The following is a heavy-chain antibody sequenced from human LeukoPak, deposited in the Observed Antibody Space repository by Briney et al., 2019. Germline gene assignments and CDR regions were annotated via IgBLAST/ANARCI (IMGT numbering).Heavy chain of an antibody. CDR3: ARDAGSDCGDYAFDY. V-gene: IGHV4-59*11. J-gene: IGHJ4*02. Sequence: SETLSLTCTVSAGSIGHHSWNWLRQPPGKGLEWIGYTYYTGSTNYHPSLKSRVTISVDTSKNQFSLKLRSVTAADTAIYYCARDAGSDCGDYAFDYWGQGILVTVSS. D-gene: IGHD4-17*01. CDR2: TYYTGST. CDR1: AGSIGHHS.